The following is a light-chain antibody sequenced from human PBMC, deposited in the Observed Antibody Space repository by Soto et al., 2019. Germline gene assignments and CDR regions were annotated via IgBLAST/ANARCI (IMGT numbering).Light chain of an antibody. CDR2: GAF. CDR1: QSVSSSY. CDR3: QQYNNWPPWT. V-gene: IGKV3-15*01. Sequence: EIFLTQSPGTPSLSPGERATLSLRASQSVSSSYLAWYQQKPGQAPSLLIYGAFTRATGIPARFSGSGSGTEFTLTISSLQSEDFAVYYCQQYNNWPPWTFGQGTKVDIK. J-gene: IGKJ1*01.